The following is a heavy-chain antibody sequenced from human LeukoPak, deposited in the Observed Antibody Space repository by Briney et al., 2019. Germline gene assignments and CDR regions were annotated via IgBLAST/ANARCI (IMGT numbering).Heavy chain of an antibody. CDR1: GFTFDDYA. D-gene: IGHD3-22*01. J-gene: IGHJ3*02. CDR2: ISWNSGSM. V-gene: IGHV3-9*01. CDR3: AKAYYYDSSGYAFDI. Sequence: PGGSLRLSCAASGFTFDDYAMHWVRQAPGKGLEWVSGISWNSGSMGYADSVKGRFTISRDNAKNSLYLQMNSLRAEDTALYYCAKAYYYDSSGYAFDIWGQGTMVTVSS.